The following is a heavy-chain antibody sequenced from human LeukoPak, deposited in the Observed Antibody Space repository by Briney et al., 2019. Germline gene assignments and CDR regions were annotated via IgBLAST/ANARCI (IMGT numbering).Heavy chain of an antibody. Sequence: ASVKVSCKASGYTFTGYYMHWVRQAPGQGLEWMGWINPNSGGTNYAQKFQGRVTMTRDTSISTAYMELSRLRSDDTAVYYCAREWGYLDAFDIWGQGTMVTVSS. J-gene: IGHJ3*02. D-gene: IGHD5-12*01. V-gene: IGHV1-2*02. CDR3: AREWGYLDAFDI. CDR2: INPNSGGT. CDR1: GYTFTGYY.